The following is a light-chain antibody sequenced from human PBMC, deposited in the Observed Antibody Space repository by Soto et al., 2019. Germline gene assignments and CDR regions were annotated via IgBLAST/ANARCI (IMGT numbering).Light chain of an antibody. CDR3: QSYDDSLGGHVI. CDR1: SSYIGAGYD. J-gene: IGLJ2*01. CDR2: ANT. V-gene: IGLV1-40*01. Sequence: QSVLTQPPSVSRAPGQRVTISCTGSSSYIGAGYDVHWYQQLPGTAPKLLIYANTNRPSGVPDRFSGSKSGTSASLAITGLQAEDEADYYCQSYDDSLGGHVIFGGGTKLTVL.